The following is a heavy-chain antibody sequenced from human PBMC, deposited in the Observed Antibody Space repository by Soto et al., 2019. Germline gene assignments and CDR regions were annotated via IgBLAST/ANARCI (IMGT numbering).Heavy chain of an antibody. D-gene: IGHD4-17*01. CDR1: GFSISSYY. J-gene: IGHJ4*02. CDR2: IYYSGST. CDR3: ARDFSTVTTI. V-gene: IGHV4-59*12. Sequence: SETLSLTCTVSGFSISSYYWSWIRQPPGKGLEWIGYIYYSGSTNYNPSLKSRVTISVDKSKNQFSLKLSSVTAADTAVYYCARDFSTVTTIWGQGTLVTVSS.